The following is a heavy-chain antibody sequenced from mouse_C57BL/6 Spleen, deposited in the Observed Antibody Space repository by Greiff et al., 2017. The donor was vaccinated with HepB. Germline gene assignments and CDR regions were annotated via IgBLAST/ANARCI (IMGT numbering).Heavy chain of an antibody. CDR1: GYSFTGYY. V-gene: IGHV1-42*01. Sequence: VQLQQSGPELVKPGASVKISCKASGYSFTGYYMNWVKQSPEKSLEWIGEINPSTGGTTYNQKFKAKATLTVDKSSSTAYMQLKSLTSEDSAVYYCARSYGKYYYAMDYWGQGTSVTVSS. CDR2: INPSTGGT. J-gene: IGHJ4*01. D-gene: IGHD1-1*01. CDR3: ARSYGKYYYAMDY.